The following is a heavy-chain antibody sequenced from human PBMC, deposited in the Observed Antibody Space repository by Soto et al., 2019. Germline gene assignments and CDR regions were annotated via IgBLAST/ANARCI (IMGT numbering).Heavy chain of an antibody. Sequence: QITLKESGPTLVKPTQTLTLTCTFSGFSLSTTAEGVGWIRQPPGKALEWLALIYWDDDERYSPSLKSRLTTTKDTSKNQVVLTMTNMYPVDTATYSCAHGSCCSADCYPNPYLDYWGQGILVTVSS. CDR2: IYWDDDE. D-gene: IGHD2-2*01. J-gene: IGHJ4*02. CDR3: AHGSCCSADCYPNPYLDY. CDR1: GFSLSTTAEG. V-gene: IGHV2-5*02.